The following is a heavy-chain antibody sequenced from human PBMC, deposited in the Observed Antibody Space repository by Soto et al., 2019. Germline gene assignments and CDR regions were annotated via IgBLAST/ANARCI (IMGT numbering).Heavy chain of an antibody. D-gene: IGHD3-22*01. CDR3: ARGWEEGRLFPSSGMDV. Sequence: ASVKVSCKAPADTFTSYYIHWVRQAPGHGLEWMGIINPNGGSTRFAQTFQGRITMTTDTSTSTVHMELRSLRSDDTAVYYCARGWEEGRLFPSSGMDVWGQGTTVTVSS. V-gene: IGHV1-46*01. CDR2: INPNGGST. J-gene: IGHJ6*02. CDR1: ADTFTSYY.